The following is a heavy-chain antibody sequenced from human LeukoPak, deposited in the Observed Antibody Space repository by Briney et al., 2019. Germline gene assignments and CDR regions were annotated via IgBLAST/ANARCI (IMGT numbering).Heavy chain of an antibody. V-gene: IGHV4-39*07. Sequence: SETLSLTCTVSGGSISSSSYYWGWIRQPPGKGLEWIGSIYYSGSTYYNPSLKSRVTISVDTSKNQFSLKLSSVTAADTAVYYCASGGGTPYNWFDPWGQGTLVTVSS. CDR1: GGSISSSSYY. D-gene: IGHD1-1*01. CDR3: ASGGGTPYNWFDP. CDR2: IYYSGST. J-gene: IGHJ5*02.